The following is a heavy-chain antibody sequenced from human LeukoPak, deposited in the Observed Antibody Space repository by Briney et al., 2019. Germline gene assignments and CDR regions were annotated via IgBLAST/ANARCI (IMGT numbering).Heavy chain of an antibody. V-gene: IGHV4-39*07. D-gene: IGHD3-22*01. Sequence: SETLSLTCSVSGGSISSSSSYWGWIRQPPGKGLEWIGSIYYSGSSFDNPALKSRVTISVDTSKNQFSLKLSSVTAADTAVYYCARGDSSGYYLLIHWGQGTLVTVSS. CDR2: IYYSGSS. J-gene: IGHJ4*02. CDR1: GGSISSSSSY. CDR3: ARGDSSGYYLLIH.